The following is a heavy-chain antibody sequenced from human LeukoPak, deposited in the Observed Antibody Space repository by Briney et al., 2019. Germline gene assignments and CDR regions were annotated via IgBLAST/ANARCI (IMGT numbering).Heavy chain of an antibody. CDR2: ISWNSGSI. D-gene: IGHD5-18*01. J-gene: IGHJ4*02. V-gene: IGHV3-9*01. CDR1: GFTFDDYA. Sequence: GGSLRLSCAASGFTFDDYAMHWVRQAPGKGLEWVSGISWNSGSIGYADSVKGRFTISRDNAKNSLYLQMNSLRAEDTAVYYCARVWYSYGFNYFDYWGQGTLVTVSS. CDR3: ARVWYSYGFNYFDY.